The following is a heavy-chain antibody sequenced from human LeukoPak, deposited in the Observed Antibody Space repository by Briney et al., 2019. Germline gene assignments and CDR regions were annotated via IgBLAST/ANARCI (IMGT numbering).Heavy chain of an antibody. CDR2: ISGSGGST. CDR1: GLTFSSYA. CDR3: AKTDSANFDWLLYFDY. Sequence: GGSLTLSCAASGLTFSSYAMSWVRQAPGKGLEWVSSISGSGGSTYYADSVKGRFTISRDNSKNTLYLQMNSLRAEDTAVYYCAKTDSANFDWLLYFDYWGQGTLVTVSS. J-gene: IGHJ4*02. D-gene: IGHD3-9*01. V-gene: IGHV3-23*01.